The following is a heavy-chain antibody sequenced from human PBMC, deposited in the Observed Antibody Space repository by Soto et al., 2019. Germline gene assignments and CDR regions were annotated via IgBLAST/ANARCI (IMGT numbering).Heavy chain of an antibody. Sequence: ASVKVSCKASGFTFTSSAVQWVRQARGQRLEWIGWIVVGSGNTNYAQKFQERVTITRDMSTSTAYMELSSLRSEDTAVYYCAAGMVRGVIINWFDPWGQGTLVTVSS. V-gene: IGHV1-58*01. CDR1: GFTFTSSA. CDR2: IVVGSGNT. D-gene: IGHD3-10*01. J-gene: IGHJ5*02. CDR3: AAGMVRGVIINWFDP.